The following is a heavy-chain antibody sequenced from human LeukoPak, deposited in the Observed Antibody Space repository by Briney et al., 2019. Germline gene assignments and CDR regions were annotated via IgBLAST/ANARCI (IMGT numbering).Heavy chain of an antibody. CDR2: IYSGGST. J-gene: IGHJ6*02. Sequence: GGSLRLSCAASGFTVSSNYMNWVRLAPGKGLEWVSVIYSGGSTYYADSVKGRLTISRDNSKNTLYLQMNSLRAEDTAVYYCARYGGSGSYAYYHYGMDVWGQGTTVTVSS. CDR3: ARYGGSGSYAYYHYGMDV. V-gene: IGHV3-53*01. D-gene: IGHD3-10*01. CDR1: GFTVSSNY.